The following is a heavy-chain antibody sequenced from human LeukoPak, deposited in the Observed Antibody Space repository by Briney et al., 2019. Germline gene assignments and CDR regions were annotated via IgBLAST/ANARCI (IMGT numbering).Heavy chain of an antibody. Sequence: GESLKISCKGLGYSFATYWIGWVRQMPGKGLEWMGIVCPRDSDTRYSSSSQGQVTISADKSITTAYLQWSSLKASDTAMYYCARLGGSGVFSSPIDVWGQGTMVTVSP. CDR1: GYSFATYW. CDR2: VCPRDSDT. D-gene: IGHD3-10*01. V-gene: IGHV5-51*01. CDR3: ARLGGSGVFSSPIDV. J-gene: IGHJ3*01.